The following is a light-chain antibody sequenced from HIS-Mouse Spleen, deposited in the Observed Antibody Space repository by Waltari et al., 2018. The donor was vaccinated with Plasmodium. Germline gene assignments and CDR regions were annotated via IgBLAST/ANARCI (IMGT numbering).Light chain of an antibody. CDR1: RSDVGSYHL. J-gene: IGLJ3*02. CDR3: CSYAGSSTFV. Sequence: QSALTQPASVSGSPGQSIPISCTGTRSDVGSYHLFSWYQHHPGNAPKLMIYEGRKRPSGVSNRFSGSKSGNTASLTISGLQAEDEADYYCCSYAGSSTFVFGGGTKLTVL. V-gene: IGLV2-23*03. CDR2: EGR.